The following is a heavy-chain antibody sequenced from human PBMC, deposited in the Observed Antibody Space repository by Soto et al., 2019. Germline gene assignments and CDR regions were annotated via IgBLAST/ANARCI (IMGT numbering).Heavy chain of an antibody. J-gene: IGHJ6*03. Sequence: QDQLVQSGGEVKKPGASVKVSCKASGYSFTNYGITWVRQAPGQGFEWMGWISAYNGDTHYAQKLQGRVTMTTDASTSTSYLELRSLRSDDPAVYYCARDRGVAPPVAGNTHHYYYMDVWGKGTTVTVSS. V-gene: IGHV1-18*01. CDR1: GYSFTNYG. CDR2: ISAYNGDT. D-gene: IGHD6-19*01. CDR3: ARDRGVAPPVAGNTHHYYYMDV.